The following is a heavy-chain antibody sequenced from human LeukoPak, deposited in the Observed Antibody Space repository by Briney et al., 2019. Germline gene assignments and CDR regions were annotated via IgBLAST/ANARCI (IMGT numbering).Heavy chain of an antibody. D-gene: IGHD2-15*01. J-gene: IGHJ4*02. CDR1: GFTFSNAW. Sequence: GGSLRLSCAASGFTFSNAWMSWVRQAPGKGLERVGRFKSKTDGGTTDYAAPVKGRFTISRDDSKNTLYLQMNSLKTEDTAVYYCTTEGGWSFYFDYWGQGTLVTVSS. CDR3: TTEGGWSFYFDY. V-gene: IGHV3-15*01. CDR2: FKSKTDGGTT.